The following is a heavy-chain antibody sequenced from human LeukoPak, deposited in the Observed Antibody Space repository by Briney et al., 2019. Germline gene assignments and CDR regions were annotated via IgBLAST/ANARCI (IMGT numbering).Heavy chain of an antibody. Sequence: GGSLRLSYAASGFTFSTYEMNWVRQPPGKGLEWVSYISSSGSTIYYADSVKGRFTISRDNAKNSLYLQINSLRAEDTAVYYCAPCGGECYYEYWGQGTLVTVSS. CDR2: ISSSGSTI. D-gene: IGHD2-21*01. V-gene: IGHV3-48*03. J-gene: IGHJ4*02. CDR3: APCGGECYYEY. CDR1: GFTFSTYE.